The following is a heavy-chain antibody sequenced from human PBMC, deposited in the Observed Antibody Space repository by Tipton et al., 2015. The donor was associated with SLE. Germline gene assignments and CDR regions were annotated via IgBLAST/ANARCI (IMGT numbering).Heavy chain of an antibody. CDR3: ARRRAAVPFDY. D-gene: IGHD6-13*01. V-gene: IGHV4-59*12. CDR2: VYYSGSA. J-gene: IGHJ4*02. CDR1: GGSISSSY. Sequence: TLSLTCTVSGGSISSSYWSWIRQPPGKGLEWLGTVYYSGSAYYNPSLESRVTISVDTSKNRFSLKLSSVTAADTAVYYCARRRAAVPFDYWGQGTLVTVS.